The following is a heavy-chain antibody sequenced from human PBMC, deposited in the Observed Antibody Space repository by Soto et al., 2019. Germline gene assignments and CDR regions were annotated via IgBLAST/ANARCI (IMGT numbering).Heavy chain of an antibody. J-gene: IGHJ4*02. CDR2: IYYSGST. V-gene: IGHV4-31*03. Sequence: TSETLSLTCTVSGGYISSGGYYWSWIRQHPGKGLEWIGYIYYSGSTYYNPSLKSRVTISVDTSKNQFSLKLSPVTAADTAVYYCARVYGGNSDYWGQGTLVTVSS. CDR3: ARVYGGNSDY. D-gene: IGHD2-21*02. CDR1: GGYISSGGYY.